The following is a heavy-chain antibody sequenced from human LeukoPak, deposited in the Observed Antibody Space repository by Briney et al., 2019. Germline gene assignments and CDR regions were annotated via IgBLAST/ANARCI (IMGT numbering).Heavy chain of an antibody. Sequence: SETLSLTCAVYGGSFSGYYWSWIRQPPGKGLEWIGSIYYSGSTYYNPSLKSRVTISVDTSKNQFSLKLSSVTAADTAVYYCGRDLDSRWYNDNWFDPWGQGTLVTVSS. CDR2: IYYSGST. J-gene: IGHJ5*02. CDR3: GRDLDSRWYNDNWFDP. V-gene: IGHV4-34*01. CDR1: GGSFSGYY. D-gene: IGHD6-13*01.